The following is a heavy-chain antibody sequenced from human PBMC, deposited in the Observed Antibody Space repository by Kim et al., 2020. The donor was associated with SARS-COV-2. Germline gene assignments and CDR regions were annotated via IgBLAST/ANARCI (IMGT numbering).Heavy chain of an antibody. CDR3: ARAVGAQTARPVDY. Sequence: SETLSLTCTVSGGSISSYYWSWIRQPPGKGLEWIGYIYYSGSTNYNPSLKSRVTISVDTSKNQFSLKLSSVTAADTAVYYCARAVGAQTARPVDYWGQGTLVTVSS. CDR2: IYYSGST. D-gene: IGHD1-26*01. CDR1: GGSISSYY. J-gene: IGHJ4*02. V-gene: IGHV4-59*01.